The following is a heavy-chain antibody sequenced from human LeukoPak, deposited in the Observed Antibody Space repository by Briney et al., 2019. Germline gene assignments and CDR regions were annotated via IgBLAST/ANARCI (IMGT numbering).Heavy chain of an antibody. D-gene: IGHD2-21*01. Sequence: GGSLRLSCAASGFTFSSYAVSWVRQAPGKGLEWVSAISGSGGSTYYADSVKGRFTISRDNSKNTLYLQMNSLRAEDTAVYYCAKAYWYGNYYYGMDVWGQGTTVTVSS. V-gene: IGHV3-23*01. CDR2: ISGSGGST. CDR1: GFTFSSYA. J-gene: IGHJ6*02. CDR3: AKAYWYGNYYYGMDV.